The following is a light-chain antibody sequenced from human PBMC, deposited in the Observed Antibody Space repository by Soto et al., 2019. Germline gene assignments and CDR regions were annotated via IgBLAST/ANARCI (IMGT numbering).Light chain of an antibody. CDR2: GAS. V-gene: IGKV3-20*01. J-gene: IGKJ2*01. Sequence: EIVLTQSPVTLSLSPGESATLSCRASQSVSSSQVAWYQQKPDQAPRLLIYGASSRATGIPDRFSGVGSETDFTLTINRLEPEDFAVYYCQQYATSPHTFGQGTKLEIK. CDR3: QQYATSPHT. CDR1: QSVSSSQ.